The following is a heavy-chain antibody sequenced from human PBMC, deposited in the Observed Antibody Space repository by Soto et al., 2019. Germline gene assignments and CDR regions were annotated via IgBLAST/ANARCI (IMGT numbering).Heavy chain of an antibody. CDR2: VYYTGST. Sequence: PSETLSLTCPVSGVSISNFYWSWIRQPPGKGLEWIGYVYYTGSTSYNPSLKRRVTFPADSSRGQFSLRLNSVTAADTAVYYCARTVLGPDLLADSFVDYYYYMDVWGQGTTVTVSS. CDR3: ARTVLGPDLLADSFVDYYYYMDV. D-gene: IGHD3-9*01. J-gene: IGHJ6*03. CDR1: GVSISNFY. V-gene: IGHV4-59*08.